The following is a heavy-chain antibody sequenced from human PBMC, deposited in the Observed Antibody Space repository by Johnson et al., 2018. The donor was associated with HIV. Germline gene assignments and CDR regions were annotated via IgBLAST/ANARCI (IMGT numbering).Heavy chain of an antibody. CDR3: ARDSWGIAARPEVWRSFDI. D-gene: IGHD6-6*01. Sequence: QVQLVESGGGVVQPGRSLRLSCAASGFTFSSMHWDRQAPGKGLEWVAVISHDGSHKYYADSVKGRFTISRDNAKTSLYLQMHSLRAEDTAVYYCARDSWGIAARPEVWRSFDIWGQGTMVTVSS. J-gene: IGHJ3*02. CDR1: GFTFSS. V-gene: IGHV3-30*03. CDR2: ISHDGSHK.